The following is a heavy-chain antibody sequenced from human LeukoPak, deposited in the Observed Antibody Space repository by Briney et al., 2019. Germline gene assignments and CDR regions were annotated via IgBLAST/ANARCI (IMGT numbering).Heavy chain of an antibody. Sequence: GGSLRLSCAASGFTFINYAMVWVRQAPGKGLDWVSSISAGGGVTSNADSVKGRFTISRDNSKNTLYLQMNSLRAEDTAMYYCAKAARTTVTYSFDSWGQGTLVTVSS. V-gene: IGHV3-23*01. D-gene: IGHD4-17*01. CDR1: GFTFINYA. CDR3: AKAARTTVTYSFDS. J-gene: IGHJ4*02. CDR2: ISAGGGVT.